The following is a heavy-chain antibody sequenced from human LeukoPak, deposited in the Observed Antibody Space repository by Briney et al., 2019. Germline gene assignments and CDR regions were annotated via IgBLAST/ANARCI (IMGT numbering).Heavy chain of an antibody. J-gene: IGHJ4*02. V-gene: IGHV4-30-2*01. CDR2: IYHSGAT. CDR1: GGSITNGAYT. D-gene: IGHD5-18*01. Sequence: SETLSLTCVVSGGSITNGAYTWSWIRQPPGKGLGWIGDIYHSGATYYHPSLKSRATISIDTSNNQFSLRLNSVTAADTAVYYCARSYTAMGTDPVFFNSWGQGTLVTVSS. CDR3: ARSYTAMGTDPVFFNS.